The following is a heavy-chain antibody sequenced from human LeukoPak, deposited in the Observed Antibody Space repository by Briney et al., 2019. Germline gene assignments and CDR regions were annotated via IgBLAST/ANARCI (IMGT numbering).Heavy chain of an antibody. CDR3: ARGDDGGTPIDS. V-gene: IGHV4-34*01. Sequence: SETLSLTCAVYGGSISGYYWSWIRQPPRKGLEWIGEINHSGSTNYNPSLKSRVTISIDTSKNQFSPKLSSVTAADTAVYYCARGDDGGTPIDSWGQGAPVTVSS. D-gene: IGHD4-23*01. CDR1: GGSISGYY. J-gene: IGHJ4*02. CDR2: INHSGST.